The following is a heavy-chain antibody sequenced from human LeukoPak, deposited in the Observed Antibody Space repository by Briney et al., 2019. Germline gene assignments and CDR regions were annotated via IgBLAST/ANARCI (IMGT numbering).Heavy chain of an antibody. Sequence: ASVKVSCKASGYTFTSYYMHWVRQAPGQGLEWMGIINPSGDSTSYAQKFQGRVTMTRDTSTSTVYMELSSLRSEDTAVYYCARDRDEYSSSSLLEYWGQGTLVTVSS. CDR2: INPSGDST. CDR3: ARDRDEYSSSSLLEY. CDR1: GYTFTSYY. J-gene: IGHJ4*02. D-gene: IGHD6-6*01. V-gene: IGHV1-46*01.